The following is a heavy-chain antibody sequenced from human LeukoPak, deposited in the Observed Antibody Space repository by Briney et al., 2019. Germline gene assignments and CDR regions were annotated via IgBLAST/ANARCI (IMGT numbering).Heavy chain of an antibody. V-gene: IGHV1-69*04. J-gene: IGHJ4*02. CDR1: GGTFSSYA. D-gene: IGHD3-22*01. CDR2: IIPIFGIA. CDR3: AREPYYYDSSGYYDY. Sequence: SVKVSCKASGGTFSSYAISWVRQAPGQGLEWMGRIIPIFGIANHAQKFQGRVTITADKSTSTAYMELSSLRSEDTAVYYCAREPYYYDSSGYYDYWGQGTLVTVSS.